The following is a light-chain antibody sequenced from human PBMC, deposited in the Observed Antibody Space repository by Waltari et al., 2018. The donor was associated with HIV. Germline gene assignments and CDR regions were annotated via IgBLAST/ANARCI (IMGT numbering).Light chain of an antibody. CDR3: QSYDSNLSGL. J-gene: IGLJ2*01. Sequence: QSELPQPPSVSAAPGQRVTISCTGSSSHIGAGYDVRWYQQVQGRAPKVFIYGNSNRPSGVPDRFSGSKSGSSASLVITGLQSEDEADYYCQSYDSNLSGLFGGGTKVTVL. CDR1: SSHIGAGYD. CDR2: GNS. V-gene: IGLV1-40*01.